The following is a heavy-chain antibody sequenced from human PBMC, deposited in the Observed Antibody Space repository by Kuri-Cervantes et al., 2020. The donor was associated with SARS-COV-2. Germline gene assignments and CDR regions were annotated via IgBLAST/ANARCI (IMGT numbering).Heavy chain of an antibody. J-gene: IGHJ4*02. CDR2: ISASGGST. CDR3: AREGDLTGLFDY. D-gene: IGHD3-16*01. Sequence: GESLKISCAASGFTFSSYAVTWVRQAPGKGLEWVSVISASGGSTYHADSVKGRFTISRDNSKNTLYLQMNSLRAEDTAVYYCAREGDLTGLFDYWGQGTLVTVSS. V-gene: IGHV3-23*01. CDR1: GFTFSSYA.